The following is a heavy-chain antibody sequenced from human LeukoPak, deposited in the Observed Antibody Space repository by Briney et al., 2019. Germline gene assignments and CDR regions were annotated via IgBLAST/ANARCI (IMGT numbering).Heavy chain of an antibody. V-gene: IGHV1-18*01. D-gene: IGHD3-22*01. CDR2: ISAYNGNT. CDR3: ARDFDYYDSSGYLVY. CDR1: GGTFSSYA. J-gene: IGHJ4*02. Sequence: ASVKVSCKASGGTFSSYAISWVRQAPGQGLEWMGWISAYNGNTNYAQKLQGRVTMTTDTSTSTAYMELRSLRSDDTAVYYCARDFDYYDSSGYLVYWGQGTLVTVSS.